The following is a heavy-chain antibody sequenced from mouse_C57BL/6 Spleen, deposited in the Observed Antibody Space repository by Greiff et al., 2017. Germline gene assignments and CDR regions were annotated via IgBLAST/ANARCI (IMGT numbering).Heavy chain of an antibody. J-gene: IGHJ3*01. V-gene: IGHV1-19*01. Sequence: VQLQQSGPVLVKPGASVKMSCKASGYTFTDYYMNWVKQSHGKSLEWIGVINPYNGGTSYNQKFKGKATLTGDKSSSTAYMELNSLTSEDSAVYYCARGPLTGTDYWGQGTLVTVSA. D-gene: IGHD4-1*01. CDR1: GYTFTDYY. CDR2: INPYNGGT. CDR3: ARGPLTGTDY.